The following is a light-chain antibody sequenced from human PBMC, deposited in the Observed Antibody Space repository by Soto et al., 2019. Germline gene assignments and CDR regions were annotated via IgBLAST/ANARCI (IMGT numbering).Light chain of an antibody. CDR1: SSDVGSYNY. CDR2: EVS. Sequence: QSALTQPASVSGSPGQSITISCTGTSSDVGSYNYVSWYQHHPGKAPRLMIYEVSNRPSGVSYRFSGSKSGNTASLTISGLQAEDEADYYCNAFTTTSTYVFGTGTKVTVL. CDR3: NAFTTTSTYV. V-gene: IGLV2-14*01. J-gene: IGLJ1*01.